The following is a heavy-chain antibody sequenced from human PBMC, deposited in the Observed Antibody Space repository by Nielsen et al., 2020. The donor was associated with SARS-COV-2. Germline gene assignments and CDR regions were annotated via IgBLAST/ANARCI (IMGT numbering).Heavy chain of an antibody. CDR3: ARLPAGTVSFDI. J-gene: IGHJ3*02. CDR1: GGSIRNTY. V-gene: IGHV4-59*08. D-gene: IGHD2-2*01. CDR2: SDHSWRI. Sequence: GSLGLSCAVSGGSIRNTYWGWIRQPPGKRLEWIAYSDHSWRINYNPSLKSRATISADTSKDQISLKLTSVTAADTAVYYCARLPAGTVSFDIWGQGTMVTVS.